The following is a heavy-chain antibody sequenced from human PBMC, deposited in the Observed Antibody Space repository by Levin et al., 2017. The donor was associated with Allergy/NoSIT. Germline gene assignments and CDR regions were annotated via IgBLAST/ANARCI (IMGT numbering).Heavy chain of an antibody. CDR2: IFWDDDK. CDR3: AHSTKAAATIYYFDY. J-gene: IGHJ4*02. D-gene: IGHD6-13*01. CDR1: GFSLSTSGVG. V-gene: IGHV2-5*02. Sequence: SGPTLVKPTQTLTLTCAFSGFSLSTSGVGVGWIRQPPGKALEWLALIFWDDDKRYSPSLRSRLTITKDSSKNQVVLTMTNMDPVDTATYYCAHSTKAAATIYYFDYWGQGALVPVSS.